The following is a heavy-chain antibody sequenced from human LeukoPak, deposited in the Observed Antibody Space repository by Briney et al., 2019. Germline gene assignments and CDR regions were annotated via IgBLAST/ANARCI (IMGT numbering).Heavy chain of an antibody. CDR2: VKSGSAGETT. J-gene: IGHJ4*02. V-gene: IGHV3-15*01. Sequence: GGSLRLSCAASGLSISNDWMSWVRQAPGKGLEWVARVKSGSAGETTDYAAPVKGRFTISRDDSKNTLYLQMNSLKTEDTAVYYCTLIQGWGSGSYYRDFWGQGTLVTVSS. CDR1: GLSISNDW. D-gene: IGHD3-10*01. CDR3: TLIQGWGSGSYYRDF.